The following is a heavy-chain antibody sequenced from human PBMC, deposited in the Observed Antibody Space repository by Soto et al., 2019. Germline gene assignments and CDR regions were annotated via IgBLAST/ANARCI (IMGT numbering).Heavy chain of an antibody. D-gene: IGHD4-17*01. Sequence: QVQLVQSGAEVKKPGASVKVSCKVSGYTLTELSMHWVRQAPGKGLEWMGGFDPEDGETIYAQKFQGRVTMTEDTSTDTAYMELSSLRSEDTAVYYYAAHTHPYGDYDGPNWFDPWGQGTLVTVSS. CDR3: AAHTHPYGDYDGPNWFDP. CDR1: GYTLTELS. J-gene: IGHJ5*02. V-gene: IGHV1-24*01. CDR2: FDPEDGET.